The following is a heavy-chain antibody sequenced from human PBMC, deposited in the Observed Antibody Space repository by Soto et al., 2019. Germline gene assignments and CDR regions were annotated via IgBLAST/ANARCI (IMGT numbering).Heavy chain of an antibody. J-gene: IGHJ4*02. CDR3: AREGRQLVLDYFDY. CDR1: GFTFSGYS. CDR2: ISSSSTYI. V-gene: IGHV3-21*06. D-gene: IGHD6-6*01. Sequence: GSLRLSCAASGFTFSGYSMNWVRQAPGKGLEWVSSISSSSTYINYADSVKGRFTISRDSAKNSLYLHMNSLRAEDTAMYYCAREGRQLVLDYFDYWGQGTLVTVSS.